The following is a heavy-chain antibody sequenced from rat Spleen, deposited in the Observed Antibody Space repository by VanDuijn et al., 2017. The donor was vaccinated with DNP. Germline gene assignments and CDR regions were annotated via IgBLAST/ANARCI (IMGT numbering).Heavy chain of an antibody. V-gene: IGHV5-20*01. J-gene: IGHJ2*01. CDR2: ISNDGGSI. CDR1: GFTFSDYY. CDR3: ITGTLDY. Sequence: EVKLVESGGGLVQPGRSLKLSCAGSGFTFSDYYMAWVRQAPTKGLEWVASISNDGGSIYYRASVKGRFTISRDNAKSSLYLQMDSLRSEDTATYYCITGTLDYWGQGVMVTVSS.